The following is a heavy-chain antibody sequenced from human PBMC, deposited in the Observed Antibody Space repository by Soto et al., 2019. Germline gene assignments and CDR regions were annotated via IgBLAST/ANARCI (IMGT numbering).Heavy chain of an antibody. Sequence: TLSLTCTGSGGFISSGGYYWTWILQHPVKGLEWIGYISYTGSTYYIPSLKSRVTISVDTSKNQFSLKLSSVAAADTAVYFCARVGEYCSSTSCDHYYSYRLDVWGQGTTVPVSS. J-gene: IGHJ6*02. V-gene: IGHV4-31*03. CDR3: ARVGEYCSSTSCDHYYSYRLDV. D-gene: IGHD2-2*01. CDR2: ISYTGST. CDR1: GGFISSGGYY.